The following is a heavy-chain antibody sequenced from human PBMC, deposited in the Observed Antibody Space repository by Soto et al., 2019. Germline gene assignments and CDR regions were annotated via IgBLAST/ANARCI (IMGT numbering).Heavy chain of an antibody. CDR1: GGSFSGYY. D-gene: IGHD3-3*01. J-gene: IGHJ6*03. CDR3: ARGYDFWSGPSSPYYYYYMDV. CDR2: INHSGST. V-gene: IGHV4-34*01. Sequence: SETLSLTCAVYGGSFSGYYWSWIRQPPGKGLEWIGEINHSGSTSYNPSLKSRVTISVDTSKNQFSLQLSSVTAADTAVYYCARGYDFWSGPSSPYYYYYMDVWGKGTTVTVSS.